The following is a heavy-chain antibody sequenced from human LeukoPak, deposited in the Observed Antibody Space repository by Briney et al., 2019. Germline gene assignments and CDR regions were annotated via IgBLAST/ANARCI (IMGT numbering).Heavy chain of an antibody. J-gene: IGHJ4*02. Sequence: SKTLSLTCTVSGGSISSYYWSWIRQPAGKGLEWIGRIYTSGSTNYNPSLKSRVTMSVDTSKNQFSLKLSSVTAADTAVYYCARDTYYYDSSGYWADCWGQGTLVTVSS. D-gene: IGHD3-22*01. CDR1: GGSISSYY. V-gene: IGHV4-4*07. CDR3: ARDTYYYDSSGYWADC. CDR2: IYTSGST.